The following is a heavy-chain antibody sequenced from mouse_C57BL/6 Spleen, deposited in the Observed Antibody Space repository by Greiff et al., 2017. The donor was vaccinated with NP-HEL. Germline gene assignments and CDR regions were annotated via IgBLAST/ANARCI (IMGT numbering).Heavy chain of an antibody. J-gene: IGHJ1*03. CDR2: IYPGDGDT. CDR1: GYAFSSYW. D-gene: IGHD2-12*01. CDR3: AREPYSRYWYFDV. V-gene: IGHV1-80*01. Sequence: VQLQQSGAELVKPGASVKISCKASGYAFSSYWMNWVKQRPGKGLEWIGQIYPGDGDTNYNGKFKGKATLTADKSSSTAYMQLSSLTSEDSAVYFCAREPYSRYWYFDVWGTGTTVTVSS.